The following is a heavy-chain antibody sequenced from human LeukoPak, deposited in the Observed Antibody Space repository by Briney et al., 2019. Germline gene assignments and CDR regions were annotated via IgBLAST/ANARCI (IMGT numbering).Heavy chain of an antibody. V-gene: IGHV1-69*01. J-gene: IGHJ4*02. Sequence: SVKVSCKASGGTFSSYAISWVRQAPGQGLEWMGGIIPIFSTANYAQKFQGRVTITADESTSTAYMELSSLRSVDTAVYYCARDQHSGSGWYGTSDFWGQGSLVTVSS. CDR2: IIPIFSTA. CDR1: GGTFSSYA. CDR3: ARDQHSGSGWYGTSDF. D-gene: IGHD6-19*01.